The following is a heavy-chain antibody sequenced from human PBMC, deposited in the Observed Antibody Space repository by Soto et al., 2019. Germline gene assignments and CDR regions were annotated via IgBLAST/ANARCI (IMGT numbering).Heavy chain of an antibody. Sequence: GGSLRLSCAASGFTFSSYSMNWVRQAPGKGLEWVSYISSSSSTIYYADSVKGRFTISRDNAKNSLYLQMNSLRDEDTAVYYCARGTSYNWGSEDYIYYFDYWGQGTLVTVSS. J-gene: IGHJ4*02. D-gene: IGHD1-20*01. CDR2: ISSSSSTI. CDR1: GFTFSSYS. V-gene: IGHV3-48*02. CDR3: ARGTSYNWGSEDYIYYFDY.